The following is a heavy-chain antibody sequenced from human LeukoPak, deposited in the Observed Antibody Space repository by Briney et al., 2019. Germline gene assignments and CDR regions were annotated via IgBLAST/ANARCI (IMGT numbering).Heavy chain of an antibody. CDR1: GFTFSSYG. J-gene: IGHJ4*02. CDR3: AKVPGGYCSSTSCYFDY. V-gene: IGHV3-30*18. CDR2: ISYDGSNK. D-gene: IGHD2-2*01. Sequence: GGSLRLSCAASGFTFSSYGMHWVRQAPGKGLEWVAFISYDGSNKYYADSVKGRFTISRDNSKNTLYLQMNSLRAEDTAVYYCAKVPGGYCSSTSCYFDYWGQGTLVTVSS.